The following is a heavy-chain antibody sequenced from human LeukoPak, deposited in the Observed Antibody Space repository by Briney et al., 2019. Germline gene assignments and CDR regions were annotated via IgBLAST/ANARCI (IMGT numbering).Heavy chain of an antibody. Sequence: SETLSLTCIVSSGSINNHYWSWIRQPPGKGLEWIGYIYDSWNTNYIPSLKSRVTISIDTSKNQFSLNLTSVTAADTAVYYCARDQIGYGLDYWGQGTLVTVSS. J-gene: IGHJ4*02. CDR2: IYDSWNT. D-gene: IGHD5-18*01. CDR3: ARDQIGYGLDY. CDR1: SGSINNHY. V-gene: IGHV4-59*11.